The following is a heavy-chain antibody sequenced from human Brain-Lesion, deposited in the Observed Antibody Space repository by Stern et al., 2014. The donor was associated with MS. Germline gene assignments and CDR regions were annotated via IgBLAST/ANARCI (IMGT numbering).Heavy chain of an antibody. CDR2: IFNSGST. CDR3: ARGRVVPGFQYYATDV. D-gene: IGHD2-2*01. V-gene: IGHV4-61*02. CDR1: GGSISSGGYY. J-gene: IGHJ6*02. Sequence: VQLVESGPGLVKPSQTLSLSCTVSGGSISSGGYYWSWIRQPAGKGLEWIGRIFNSGSTSYNPSLQSRGTLSIDTSQHPVSLVLNPMTAADTAVYYCARGRVVPGFQYYATDVWGQGTTVIVSS.